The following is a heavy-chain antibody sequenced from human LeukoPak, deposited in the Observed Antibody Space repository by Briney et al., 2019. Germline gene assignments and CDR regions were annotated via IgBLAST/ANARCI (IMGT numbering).Heavy chain of an antibody. D-gene: IGHD6-19*01. CDR1: GYTFTSYD. J-gene: IGHJ6*03. CDR3: ARRISSSGWLRNYYYYMDV. Sequence: ASVKVSCKASGYTFTSYDINWVRQATGRGLEWMGWMNPNSGNTCYAQKFQGRVTITRNTSISTAYMELSSLRSEDTAVYYCARRISSSGWLRNYYYYMDVWGKGTTVTVSS. CDR2: MNPNSGNT. V-gene: IGHV1-8*03.